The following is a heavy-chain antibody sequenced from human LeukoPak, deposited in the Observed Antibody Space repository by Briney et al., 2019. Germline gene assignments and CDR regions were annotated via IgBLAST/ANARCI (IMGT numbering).Heavy chain of an antibody. CDR3: TRGGAAHTDY. D-gene: IGHD6-6*01. V-gene: IGHV3-48*01. CDR1: GFTFSSYG. J-gene: IGHJ4*02. CDR2: ISSNTRTI. Sequence: GGSLRLSCAAAGFTFSSYGMDWVRQAPGKGLEWVSYISSNTRTISYANSVKGRFTISRDNAQNSLFLQMNSLRAEDTAVYYCTRGGAAHTDYWGQGTLVTVSS.